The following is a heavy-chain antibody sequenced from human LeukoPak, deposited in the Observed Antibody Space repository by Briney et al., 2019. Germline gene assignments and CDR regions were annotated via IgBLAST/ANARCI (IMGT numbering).Heavy chain of an antibody. Sequence: GGSLRLSCAASGFTFSSYGMHWVRQAPGKGLEWVAFIRYDGSNKYYADSVKGRFTISRDNSKNTLYLQMNSLRAEDTAVYYCAKDPTYCSSTSCYYYYYYMDVWGKGTTVTVSS. D-gene: IGHD2-2*01. V-gene: IGHV3-30*02. CDR2: IRYDGSNK. CDR3: AKDPTYCSSTSCYYYYYYMDV. J-gene: IGHJ6*03. CDR1: GFTFSSYG.